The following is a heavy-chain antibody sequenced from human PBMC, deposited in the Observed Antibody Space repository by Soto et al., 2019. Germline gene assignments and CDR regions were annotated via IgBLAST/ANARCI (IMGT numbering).Heavy chain of an antibody. V-gene: IGHV3-23*01. D-gene: IGHD6-19*01. Sequence: EVQLLESGGGLVQPGGSLRLSCAASGFTFSSYAMSWVRQAPGKGLEWVSAISGSGGSTYYADSVKGRFTISRDNSKNTLYLQMNSLRAEDTDVYYCARPPQYSSGWTFDYWGQGTLVTVSS. CDR2: ISGSGGST. CDR1: GFTFSSYA. J-gene: IGHJ4*02. CDR3: ARPPQYSSGWTFDY.